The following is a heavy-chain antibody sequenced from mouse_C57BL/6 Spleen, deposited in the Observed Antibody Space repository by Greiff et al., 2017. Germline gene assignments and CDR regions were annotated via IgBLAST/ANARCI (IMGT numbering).Heavy chain of an antibody. V-gene: IGHV1-18*01. J-gene: IGHJ4*01. CDR1: GYTFTDYN. D-gene: IGHD2-4*01. CDR2: INPNNGGT. CDR3: ARSYYDYGYAMDY. Sequence: VQLQQSGPELVKPGASVKIPCKASGYTFTDYNMDWVKQSHGKSLEWIGDINPNNGGTIYNQKFKGKATLTVDKSSSTAYMELRSLTSEDTAVYYCARSYYDYGYAMDYWGQGTSGTVSS.